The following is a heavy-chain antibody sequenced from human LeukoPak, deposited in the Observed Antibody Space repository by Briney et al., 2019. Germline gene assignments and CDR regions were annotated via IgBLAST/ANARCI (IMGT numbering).Heavy chain of an antibody. J-gene: IGHJ4*02. Sequence: PSETLSLTCAVYGGSFSGYYWSWIRQPPGKGLEWIGEINHSGSTNYNPSLKSRVTISVDTSKNQFSLKLSSVTAADTAVYYCARGPRITMVRGTGQNDYWGQGTLVTVSS. D-gene: IGHD3-10*01. CDR1: GGSFSGYY. CDR3: ARGPRITMVRGTGQNDY. CDR2: INHSGST. V-gene: IGHV4-34*01.